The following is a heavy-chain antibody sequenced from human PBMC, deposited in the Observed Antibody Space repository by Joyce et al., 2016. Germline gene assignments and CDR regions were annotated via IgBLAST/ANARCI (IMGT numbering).Heavy chain of an antibody. CDR3: TALWYYSGSSGH. V-gene: IGHV3-15*01. CDR2: VKSNRESQAV. CDR1: GFTFKNIW. D-gene: IGHD3-22*01. Sequence: EVQLVESGGGLVTPGRSLRLSCVGSGFTFKNIWMSWVRQAPGKGLEWVDRVKSNRESQAVDYAAPEKGRFTISRDDSRNTLYLQMNSLKTEDTGIYYCTALWYYSGSSGHWGQGTLVTVSS. J-gene: IGHJ4*02.